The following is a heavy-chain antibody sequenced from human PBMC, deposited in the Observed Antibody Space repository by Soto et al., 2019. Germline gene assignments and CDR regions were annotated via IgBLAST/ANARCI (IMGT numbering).Heavy chain of an antibody. CDR2: ISGSGGST. Sequence: LGSAACRESVYSSAMTVSRQKPGKGLERVSAISGSGGSTYYADSVKGRFTISRDNAKNTLYVQMNSLRVEDTAVYYCAKESDIVVLIGVPHPLPYFGDCAEGPLVTVSP. D-gene: IGHD2-15*01. J-gene: IGHJ4*02. V-gene: IGHV3-23*01. CDR3: AKESDIVVLIGVPHPLPYFGD. CDR1: RESVYSSA.